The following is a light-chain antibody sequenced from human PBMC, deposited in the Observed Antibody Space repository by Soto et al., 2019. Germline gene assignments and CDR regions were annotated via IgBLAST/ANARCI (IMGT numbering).Light chain of an antibody. CDR2: ATS. CDR1: QIISNY. CDR3: QQSHSTPYT. Sequence: DIQMTQSPSSLSASVGDRVTITCRASQIISNYLNWYQQKPGKAPKLLIYATSSLQSGVPSSFSGSGSGTDFTLTISSLQPEDFATYYCQQSHSTPYTFGQGTKLEIK. V-gene: IGKV1-39*01. J-gene: IGKJ2*01.